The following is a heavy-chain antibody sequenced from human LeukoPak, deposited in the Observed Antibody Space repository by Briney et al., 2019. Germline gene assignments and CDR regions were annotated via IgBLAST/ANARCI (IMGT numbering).Heavy chain of an antibody. CDR1: GFTFGDYL. CDR2: ISGGTT. D-gene: IGHD6-19*01. J-gene: IGHJ4*02. CDR3: SRGSGWLSVY. Sequence: GRSLRLSCTASGFTFGDYLMSWFRQAPGKGLEWIGFISGGTTEYAASVRGRFTISRDDSTSIAYLQMNSLTTEDTAVYYCSRGSGWLSVYWGQGTLVTVSS. V-gene: IGHV3-49*03.